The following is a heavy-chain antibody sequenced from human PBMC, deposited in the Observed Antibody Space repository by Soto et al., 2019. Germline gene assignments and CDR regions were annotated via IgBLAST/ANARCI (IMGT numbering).Heavy chain of an antibody. CDR3: AKFPHYYDSSGYYYYYGMDV. J-gene: IGHJ6*02. V-gene: IGHV3-23*01. CDR2: ISGSGGST. CDR1: GFTFSSYA. D-gene: IGHD3-22*01. Sequence: GGSLRLSCAASGFTFSSYAMSWGRQAPGKGLEWVSAISGSGGSTYYADSVKGRFTISRDSSKNTLYLQMNSLRAEDTAVYYCAKFPHYYDSSGYYYYYGMDVWGQGTTVTVSS.